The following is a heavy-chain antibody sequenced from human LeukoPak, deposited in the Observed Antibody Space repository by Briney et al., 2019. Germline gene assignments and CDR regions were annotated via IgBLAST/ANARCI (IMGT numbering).Heavy chain of an antibody. J-gene: IGHJ4*02. Sequence: GGSLRLSCAASGFTFSSYVMHWVRQAPGKGLEWVAVISYDGSNKYYADSVKGRFTISRDNAKNSLYLQMNSLRAEDTAVYYCASATTVVTPFDYWGQGTLVTVSS. D-gene: IGHD4-23*01. CDR3: ASATTVVTPFDY. CDR1: GFTFSSYV. CDR2: ISYDGSNK. V-gene: IGHV3-30-3*01.